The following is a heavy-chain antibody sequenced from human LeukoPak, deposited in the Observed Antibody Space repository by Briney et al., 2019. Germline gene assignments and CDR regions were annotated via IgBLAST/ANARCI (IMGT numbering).Heavy chain of an antibody. Sequence: SETLSLTCTVSGGSFSSSSYYWGWIRQPPGKGLEWIGSIYYSGSTYYNPSLKSRVTISVDTSKNQFSLKLSSVTAADTAVYYCARHVRIHVGSYYNNYNWFDPWGQGTLVTVSS. V-gene: IGHV4-39*01. CDR1: GGSFSSSSYY. J-gene: IGHJ5*02. D-gene: IGHD3-10*01. CDR2: IYYSGST. CDR3: ARHVRIHVGSYYNNYNWFDP.